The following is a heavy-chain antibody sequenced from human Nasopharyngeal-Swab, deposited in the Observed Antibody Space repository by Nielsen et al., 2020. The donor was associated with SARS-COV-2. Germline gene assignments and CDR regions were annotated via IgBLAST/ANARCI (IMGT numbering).Heavy chain of an antibody. CDR3: ARESPAAGTAFDI. CDR1: GGSISSYY. CDR2: IYYSGST. D-gene: IGHD6-13*01. V-gene: IGHV4-59*13. Sequence: GSLRLSYTVSGGSISSYYWSWIRQPPGKGLEWIGYIYYSGSTNYNPSLKSRVTISVDTSKNQFSLKLSSVTAADTAVYYCARESPAAGTAFDIWGQGTMVTVSS. J-gene: IGHJ3*02.